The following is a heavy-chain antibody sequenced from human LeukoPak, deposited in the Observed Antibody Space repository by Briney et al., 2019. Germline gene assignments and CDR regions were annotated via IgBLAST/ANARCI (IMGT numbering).Heavy chain of an antibody. Sequence: GGSLRLSCAASGFTFSSYGMHWVRQAPGKGLEWVAFIRYDGSNKYYADSVKGRFTISRDNSKNTLYLQMNSLRAEDTAVYYCAKDRVRYDYGDYFFGYWGQGTLVTVSS. CDR3: AKDRVRYDYGDYFFGY. CDR2: IRYDGSNK. CDR1: GFTFSSYG. V-gene: IGHV3-30*02. J-gene: IGHJ4*02. D-gene: IGHD4-17*01.